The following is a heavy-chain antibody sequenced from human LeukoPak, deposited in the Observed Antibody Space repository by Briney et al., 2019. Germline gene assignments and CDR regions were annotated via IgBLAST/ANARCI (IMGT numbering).Heavy chain of an antibody. CDR1: GFSFNTYT. J-gene: IGHJ4*02. D-gene: IGHD6-19*01. CDR3: ARESAYRSCLFDY. CDR2: INSNSGDI. Sequence: GTLRLTCPASGFSFNTYTLHWVRQAPGKGLEWVSSINSNSGDIHYAGAVEGRFTIARDNAKNSLFLQMNSLRDEDSAIYYCARESAYRSCLFDYWGQGTLVTVSS. V-gene: IGHV3-21*01.